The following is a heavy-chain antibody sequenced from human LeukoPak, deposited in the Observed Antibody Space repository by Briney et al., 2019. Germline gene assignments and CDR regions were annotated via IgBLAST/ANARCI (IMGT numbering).Heavy chain of an antibody. J-gene: IGHJ4*02. D-gene: IGHD3-10*01. CDR1: GGSFSGYY. V-gene: IGHV4-31*11. Sequence: PSETLSLTCAVYGGSFSGYYWSWIRQHPGKGLEWIGYIYYSGSTYYNPSLKSRVTISVDTSKNQFSLKLSSVTAADTAVYYCARVARYYYFDYWGQGTLVTASS. CDR2: IYYSGST. CDR3: ARVARYYYFDY.